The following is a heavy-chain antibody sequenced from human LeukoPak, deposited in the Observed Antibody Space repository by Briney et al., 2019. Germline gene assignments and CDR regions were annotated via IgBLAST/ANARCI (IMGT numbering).Heavy chain of an antibody. CDR3: ARDRVPYENSHYYWAFDY. V-gene: IGHV3-30-3*01. CDR1: GCSLSGYA. J-gene: IGHJ4*02. Sequence: QPGRSLRLSCTASGCSLSGYALHWVRQAPGKGLEWVTRISYDGINKNYADSVKGRFTISRDNSKNTLYLQMNSLRDEDTAVYYCARDRVPYENSHYYWAFDYWGQGTLVTVSS. CDR2: ISYDGINK. D-gene: IGHD3-22*01.